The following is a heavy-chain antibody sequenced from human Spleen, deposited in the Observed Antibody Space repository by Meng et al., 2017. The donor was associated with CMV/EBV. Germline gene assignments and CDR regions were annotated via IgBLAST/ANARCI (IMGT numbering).Heavy chain of an antibody. CDR2: ISGSGGST. D-gene: IGHD1-1*01. CDR1: GFTFSSYA. Sequence: GESLKISCAASGFTFSSYAMSWVRQAPGKGLEWVSAISGSGGSTYYADSVKGRFTISRDNAKNSLYLQMNSLRAEDTAVYYCARDRRYNWNDYWGQGTLVTVSS. J-gene: IGHJ4*02. V-gene: IGHV3-23*01. CDR3: ARDRRYNWNDY.